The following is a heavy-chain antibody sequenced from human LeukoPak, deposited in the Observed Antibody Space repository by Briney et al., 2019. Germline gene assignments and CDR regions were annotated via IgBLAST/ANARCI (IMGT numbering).Heavy chain of an antibody. CDR2: VYSGGST. D-gene: IGHD6-19*01. V-gene: IGHV3-53*01. CDR1: GFTVSSDY. Sequence: GGSLRLSCAASGFTVSSDYMTWVRQAPGKGLEWVSFVYSGGSTYYEDSVKGRFTISRDNAKNSLYLQMNSLRAEDTAVYYCAGGSGWLIEVYWGQGSLVTVSS. CDR3: AGGSGWLIEVY. J-gene: IGHJ4*02.